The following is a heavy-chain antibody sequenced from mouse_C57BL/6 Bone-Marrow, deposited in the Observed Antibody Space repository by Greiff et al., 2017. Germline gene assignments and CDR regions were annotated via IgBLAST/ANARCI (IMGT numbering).Heavy chain of an antibody. CDR2: IDPSDSYT. CDR1: GYTFTSYW. CDR3: ARDTRGCFDY. Sequence: VQLQQPGAELVMPGASVKLSCKASGYTFTSYWMHWVKQRPGQGLEWIGEIDPSDSYTNYNQKFKGKSTLTVDKSSSPAYMQLSSLTSEDSAVYYCARDTRGCFDYWGQGTTLTVSA. V-gene: IGHV1-69*01. J-gene: IGHJ2*01. D-gene: IGHD3-3*01.